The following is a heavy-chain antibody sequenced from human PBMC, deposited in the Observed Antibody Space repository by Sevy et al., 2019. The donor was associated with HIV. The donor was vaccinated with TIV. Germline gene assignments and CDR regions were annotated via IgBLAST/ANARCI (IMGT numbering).Heavy chain of an antibody. CDR2: IKQDGSEK. J-gene: IGHJ4*02. V-gene: IGHV3-7*01. CDR3: ARDPSDYYDSSGYYSY. Sequence: GGSLRLSCAASGFSFTWYWMSWVRQAPGKGLEWVANIKQDGSEKYYVDSVKGRFTISRDNAKNSLYLQMNSLRAEDTAVYYCARDPSDYYDSSGYYSYWGQGTLVTVSS. D-gene: IGHD3-22*01. CDR1: GFSFTWYW.